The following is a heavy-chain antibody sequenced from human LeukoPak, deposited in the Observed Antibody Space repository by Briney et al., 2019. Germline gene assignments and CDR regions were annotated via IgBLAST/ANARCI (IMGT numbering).Heavy chain of an antibody. CDR1: GGSISNYY. D-gene: IGHD2-2*01. CDR3: ARVRYCSTNRCYDREFDN. J-gene: IGHJ4*02. V-gene: IGHV4-59*01. CDR2: IYYSGST. Sequence: PSETLSLTCTVPGGSISNYYWSWIRQPPGKGLERIGYIYYSGSTNYNPSLKSRVTISVDTSKNQFSLKLNSVTAADTAVYYCARVRYCSTNRCYDREFDNWGQGTLVTVSS.